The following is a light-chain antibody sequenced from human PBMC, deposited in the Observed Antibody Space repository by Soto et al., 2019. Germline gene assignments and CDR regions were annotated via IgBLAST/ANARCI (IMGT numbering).Light chain of an antibody. V-gene: IGLV6-57*04. CDR1: GGSIANHY. CDR3: QSFDSTSVE. Sequence: NFMLTQPHSVSESPGKTVTISCTRSGGSIANHYVQWYQQRPGSAPTTVIYEDNQRPSGVPDRFSGSIDSSSNSASLTLSGLKTEDEADYYCQSFDSTSVEFGGGTKLTVL. J-gene: IGLJ3*02. CDR2: EDN.